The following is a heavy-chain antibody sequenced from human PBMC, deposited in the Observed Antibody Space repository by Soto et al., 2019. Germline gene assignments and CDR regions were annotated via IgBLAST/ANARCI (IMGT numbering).Heavy chain of an antibody. D-gene: IGHD6-13*01. J-gene: IGHJ4*02. Sequence: QVQLQESGPGLVRPSGTVSLTCAVSGVSISSGDWWSWVRQPPGKGLEWIGEIHHSGSANYNPSLKSRVTLSVVLSKDLFSLTLISVTAADTAFYYCARDQGSHPGDWGQGTLVSVSS. CDR2: IHHSGSA. CDR1: GVSISSGDW. CDR3: ARDQGSHPGD. V-gene: IGHV4-4*02.